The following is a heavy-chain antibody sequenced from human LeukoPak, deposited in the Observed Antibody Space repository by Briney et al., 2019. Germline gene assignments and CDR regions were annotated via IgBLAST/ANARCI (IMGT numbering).Heavy chain of an antibody. Sequence: GGSLRLSCAASGFIFSNYGMHWVRQAPGKGLEWVAVIWFDGSNQYHADSVKGRFTISRDNAKNSLYLQMNSLRAEDTAVYYCARAYCSGGSCYPFDYWGQGTLVTVSS. D-gene: IGHD2-15*01. CDR1: GFIFSNYG. V-gene: IGHV3-33*01. CDR2: IWFDGSNQ. J-gene: IGHJ4*02. CDR3: ARAYCSGGSCYPFDY.